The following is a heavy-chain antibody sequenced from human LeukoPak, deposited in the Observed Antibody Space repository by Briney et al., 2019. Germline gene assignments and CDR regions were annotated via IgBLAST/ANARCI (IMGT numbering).Heavy chain of an antibody. D-gene: IGHD3-10*01. CDR2: ISAYNGNT. CDR1: GYTFTSYG. V-gene: IGHV1-18*01. Sequence: ASVKVSCKASGYTFTSYGISWVRQAPGQGLEGMGWISAYNGNTNYAQKLQGRVTMTTDTSTSTAYMELRSLRSDDTAVYYCARDGVWFGELFGGYYYYGMDVWGQGTTVTVSS. J-gene: IGHJ6*02. CDR3: ARDGVWFGELFGGYYYYGMDV.